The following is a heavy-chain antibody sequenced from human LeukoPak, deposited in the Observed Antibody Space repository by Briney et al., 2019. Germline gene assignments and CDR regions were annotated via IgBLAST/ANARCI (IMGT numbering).Heavy chain of an antibody. V-gene: IGHV3-74*01. CDR2: ISPTGSTT. D-gene: IGHD6-6*01. Sequence: GGSLRLSCTASGFSFSRHWMHWARQLPGKGLVWVSRISPTGSTTSYADSVKGRFTVSRDNAKNTLYLQVYNLRAEDTAVYYCARGPNSNWSGLDFWGQGTLLTVSS. CDR3: ARGPNSNWSGLDF. J-gene: IGHJ4*02. CDR1: GFSFSRHW.